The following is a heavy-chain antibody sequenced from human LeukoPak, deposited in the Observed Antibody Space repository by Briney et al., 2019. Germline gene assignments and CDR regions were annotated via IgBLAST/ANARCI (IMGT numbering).Heavy chain of an antibody. CDR3: ARGGGLDV. J-gene: IGHJ6*02. CDR2: INHNGNVN. D-gene: IGHD3-16*01. Sequence: GGSLRLSCAASGFTFSSYWMNWARQAPRKGLGWVASINHNGNVNYYVDSVKGRFTISRDNAKNSLYLQMSNLRAEDTAVYFCARGGGLDVWGQGATVTVSS. CDR1: GFTFSSYW. V-gene: IGHV3-7*03.